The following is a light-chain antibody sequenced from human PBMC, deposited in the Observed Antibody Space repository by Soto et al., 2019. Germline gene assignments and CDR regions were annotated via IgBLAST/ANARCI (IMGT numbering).Light chain of an antibody. CDR1: SGHSTYI. CDR2: LEHSGNY. J-gene: IGLJ2*01. Sequence: QSVLTQSSSASASLGSSVKLTCTLSSGHSTYIIAWHQQQPGKAPRYLMKLEHSGNYNKGSGVPGRFSGSSSGADRYLTISNLQFDDEADYYCETWDSKIHVVFGGGTKVTVL. V-gene: IGLV4-60*02. CDR3: ETWDSKIHVV.